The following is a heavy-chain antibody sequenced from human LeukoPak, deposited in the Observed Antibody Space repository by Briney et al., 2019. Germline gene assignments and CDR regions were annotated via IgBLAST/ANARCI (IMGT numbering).Heavy chain of an antibody. CDR2: IHTRGST. D-gene: IGHD2-21*02. CDR1: AGSFSGYY. Sequence: SQTLSLTCAVYAGSFSGYYWGWIRHPAGKGLGWIGRIHTRGSTNYNPSLKSRITISVDTSKNQFSLKLSSVTAADTAVYYCARTYCGGDCRGYYYSYYMDVWGKGTTVTISS. J-gene: IGHJ6*03. V-gene: IGHV4-59*10. CDR3: ARTYCGGDCRGYYYSYYMDV.